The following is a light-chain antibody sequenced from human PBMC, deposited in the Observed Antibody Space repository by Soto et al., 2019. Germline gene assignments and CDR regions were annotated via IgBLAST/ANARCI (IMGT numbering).Light chain of an antibody. CDR1: QTISSW. J-gene: IGKJ1*01. CDR3: QPYNSFSGT. CDR2: DAS. V-gene: IGKV1-5*01. Sequence: DIQMTQSPSTLSASVGARVTITCRASQTISSWLAWYKQKPGKAPNLLFYDASSLESGVPSRFSGRGSGTQFTLTISSLQPDDFATYYCQPYNSFSGTFGPGTKVDSK.